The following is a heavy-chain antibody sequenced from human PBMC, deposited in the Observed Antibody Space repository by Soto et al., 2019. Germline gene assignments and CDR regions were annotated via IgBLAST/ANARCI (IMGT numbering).Heavy chain of an antibody. Sequence: VHLLESGGGLVQPGGSLRLSCAASGYSFSSYSMSWVRQAPGMGLEWVSAISVSGGSTYYADSVRGRFTISRDNSKHTLSLQMTSLRAEDTDVYYCAKASSSNVYNFDSWGQGTLVTVSS. CDR2: ISVSGGST. V-gene: IGHV3-23*01. CDR1: GYSFSSYS. J-gene: IGHJ4*02. CDR3: AKASSSNVYNFDS. D-gene: IGHD1-1*01.